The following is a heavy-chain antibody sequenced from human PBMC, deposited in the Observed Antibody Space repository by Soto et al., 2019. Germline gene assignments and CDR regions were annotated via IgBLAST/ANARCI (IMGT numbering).Heavy chain of an antibody. CDR3: ARDRRDGFVWDYGMDV. Sequence: GGSLRLSCAASGFTVSSNYMSWVRQAPGKGLEWVSVIYSGGSTYYADSVKGRFTISRDNSKNTLYLQMNSLRAEDTAVYYCARDRRDGFVWDYGMDVWGQGTTVTVSS. CDR2: IYSGGST. V-gene: IGHV3-53*01. D-gene: IGHD2-8*01. CDR1: GFTVSSNY. J-gene: IGHJ6*02.